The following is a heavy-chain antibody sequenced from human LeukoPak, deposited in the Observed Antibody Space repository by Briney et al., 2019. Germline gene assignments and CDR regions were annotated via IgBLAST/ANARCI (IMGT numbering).Heavy chain of an antibody. D-gene: IGHD1-26*01. Sequence: GGSLRLSCAASGFTVSSNYMSWVRQAPGKGLEWVAFIRYDGSNKYYADSVKGRFTISRDNSKNTLYLQMNSLRAEDTAVYYCAKDRRGSLDYCGQRTLVAVSS. CDR3: AKDRRGSLDY. CDR1: GFTVSSNY. J-gene: IGHJ4*02. CDR2: IRYDGSNK. V-gene: IGHV3-30*02.